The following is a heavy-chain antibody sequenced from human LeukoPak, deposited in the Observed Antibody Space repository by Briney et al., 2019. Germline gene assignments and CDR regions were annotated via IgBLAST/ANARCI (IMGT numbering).Heavy chain of an antibody. D-gene: IGHD4-23*01. V-gene: IGHV4-34*01. CDR2: INHSGST. CDR1: DGSFSGYY. CDR3: ARGRGPLTPEAFDI. J-gene: IGHJ3*02. Sequence: SETLSLTCAVYDGSFSGYYWSLIRQPPGKGLEWIGEINHSGSTNYNPSLKSRVTISVDTSKNQFSLKLSSVTAADTAVYYCARGRGPLTPEAFDIWGQGTMVTVSS.